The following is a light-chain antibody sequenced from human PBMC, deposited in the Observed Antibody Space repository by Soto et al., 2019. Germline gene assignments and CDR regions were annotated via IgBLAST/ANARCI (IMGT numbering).Light chain of an antibody. V-gene: IGLV2-14*01. CDR3: SSFTSTHTGV. Sequence: SALTQPASVSGSPGQSITISCTGTSSDVGGYNYVSWYQQYPGKAPKLMIYEVSNRPSGVSNRFSGSKSGNTASLTISGLQAEDEADYYCSSFTSTHTGVFGGGTQLTVL. CDR1: SSDVGGYNY. CDR2: EVS. J-gene: IGLJ3*02.